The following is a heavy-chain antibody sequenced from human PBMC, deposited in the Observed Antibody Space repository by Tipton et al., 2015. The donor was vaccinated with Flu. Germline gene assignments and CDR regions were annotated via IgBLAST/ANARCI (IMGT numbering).Heavy chain of an antibody. Sequence: TLSLTCTVSGGSVSGGSFYWSWIRQPAGKGLEWIGRIHNSGSTNYSPSLRSRVTLSIDTPKNQFSLSLSSVTAADTAVYYCARDYSSMWHGGFDYGLDVWGQGTTVTVPS. J-gene: IGHJ6*02. CDR3: ARDYSSMWHGGFDYGLDV. D-gene: IGHD6-13*01. CDR1: GGSVSGGSFY. V-gene: IGHV4-61*02. CDR2: IHNSGST.